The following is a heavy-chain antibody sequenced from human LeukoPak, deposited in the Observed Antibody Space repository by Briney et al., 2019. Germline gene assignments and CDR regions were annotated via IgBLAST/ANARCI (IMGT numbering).Heavy chain of an antibody. J-gene: IGHJ4*02. CDR2: ISGSGGST. Sequence: GGSLRLSCAASGFTFSSYAMSWVRQAPGKGLEWVSAISGSGGSTYYADSVKGRFTISRDNSRNTLYLQMNTLRAEDTAVYYCAKCRGSSWSDYFDYWGQGTLVTVSS. V-gene: IGHV3-23*01. D-gene: IGHD6-13*01. CDR3: AKCRGSSWSDYFDY. CDR1: GFTFSSYA.